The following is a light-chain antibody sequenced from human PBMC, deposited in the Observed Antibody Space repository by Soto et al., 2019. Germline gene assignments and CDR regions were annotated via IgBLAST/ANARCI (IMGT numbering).Light chain of an antibody. CDR3: QQYGSSLWT. CDR2: GAS. J-gene: IGKJ1*01. V-gene: IGKV3-20*01. Sequence: EIVLTQSPGSLCFSPCEIPTLSCRASQSVSSSYLAWYQQKPGQAPRLLIYGASSRATGIPDRFSGSGSGTDFTLTISRLEPEDFAVYYCQQYGSSLWTFGQGTKVDIK. CDR1: QSVSSSY.